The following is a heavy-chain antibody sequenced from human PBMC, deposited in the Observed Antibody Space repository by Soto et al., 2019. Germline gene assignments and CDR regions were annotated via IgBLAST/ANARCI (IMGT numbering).Heavy chain of an antibody. J-gene: IGHJ5*02. D-gene: IGHD6-13*01. V-gene: IGHV4-34*01. CDR2: INHSGST. CDR3: ARGSTAAGTFWFDP. CDR1: GGSFSGYY. Sequence: SETLSLTCAVYGGSFSGYYWSWIRQPPGKGLEWIGEINHSGSTNYNPSLKSRVTISVDTSKNQFSLKLSSVTAADTAVYYCARGSTAAGTFWFDPWGQGTLVTVPQ.